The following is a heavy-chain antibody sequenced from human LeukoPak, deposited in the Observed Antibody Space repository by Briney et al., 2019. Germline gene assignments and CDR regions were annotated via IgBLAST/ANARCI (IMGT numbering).Heavy chain of an antibody. CDR2: ISGDGGST. CDR1: GFTFDDYA. Sequence: GGALRLSCAASGFTFDDYAMHWVRQAPGKGLEWVSLISGDGGSTYYADSVKGRFTISRDNSKNSLYLQMNSLRTEDTALYYCAKTRPPPLIPGYYFHYWDQGTLVTVSS. J-gene: IGHJ4*02. D-gene: IGHD3-10*01. V-gene: IGHV3-43*02. CDR3: AKTRPPPLIPGYYFHY.